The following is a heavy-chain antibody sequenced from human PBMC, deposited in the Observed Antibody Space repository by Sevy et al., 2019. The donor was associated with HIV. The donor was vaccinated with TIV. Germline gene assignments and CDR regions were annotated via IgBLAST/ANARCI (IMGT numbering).Heavy chain of an antibody. J-gene: IGHJ5*01. Sequence: GGSLRLSCAASGFTFDNYNMHWVRQAPGKGLEWVSLISWDGGHTYYADSVKGRFTISRDNSKDSLYLQMNSLTTEDPAFYYCARENQWLDSWGQGTLVTVSS. CDR1: GFTFDNYN. CDR3: ARENQWLDS. V-gene: IGHV3-43*01. CDR2: ISWDGGHT.